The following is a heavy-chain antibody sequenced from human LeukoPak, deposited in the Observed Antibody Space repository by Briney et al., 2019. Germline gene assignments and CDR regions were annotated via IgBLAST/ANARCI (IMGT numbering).Heavy chain of an antibody. CDR2: IYYRGST. D-gene: IGHD6-6*01. CDR3: ARHGSSSLYYGMDV. J-gene: IGHJ6*02. Sequence: SETLSLTCKVSGGSISSSSYYWGWIRQPPGKGLESIGSIYYRGSTYYYPSLKSRVTISVDTSKNQFSLKLSSVTAADTAVYYCARHGSSSLYYGMDVWGQGTTVAVSS. CDR1: GGSISSSSYY. V-gene: IGHV4-39*01.